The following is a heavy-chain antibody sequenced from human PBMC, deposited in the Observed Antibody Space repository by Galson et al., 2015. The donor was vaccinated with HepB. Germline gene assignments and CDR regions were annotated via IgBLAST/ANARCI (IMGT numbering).Heavy chain of an antibody. J-gene: IGHJ6*02. CDR3: TRPISSSWRRVGVAVAGTGGRMDV. D-gene: IGHD6-19*01. CDR1: GFTFGDYA. Sequence: SLRLSCAASGFTFGDYAMSWVRQAPGKGLEWVGFIRSKAYGGTTEYAASVKGRFTISRDDSKSIAYLQMNSLKTEDTAVYYCTRPISSSWRRVGVAVAGTGGRMDVWGQGTTVTVSS. V-gene: IGHV3-49*04. CDR2: IRSKAYGGTT.